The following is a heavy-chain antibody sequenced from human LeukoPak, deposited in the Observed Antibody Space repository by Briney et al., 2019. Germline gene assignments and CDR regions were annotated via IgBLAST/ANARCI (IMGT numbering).Heavy chain of an antibody. CDR1: GFTFSSYA. Sequence: PGGSLRLSCAASGFTFSSYAMHWVRQAPGKGLEWVAVISYDGSNKYYADSVKGRFTISRDNSKNTLYLQMNSLRAEDTAVYYCAREETTDTSYDYWGQGTLVTVSS. J-gene: IGHJ4*02. V-gene: IGHV3-30-3*01. D-gene: IGHD1-26*01. CDR3: AREETTDTSYDY. CDR2: ISYDGSNK.